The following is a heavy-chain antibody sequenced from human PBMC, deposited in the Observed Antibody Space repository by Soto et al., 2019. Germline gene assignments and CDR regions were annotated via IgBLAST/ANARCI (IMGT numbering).Heavy chain of an antibody. CDR3: ARRGGVGVTTYDY. Sequence: SEPMSLTCTVAGGCISRYYWGWIRQPPGKGLEWIGYIYSSGSTKYNPSLKSRVTVLIDTSRNQFSLRLSSMTAADTAVYYCARRGGVGVTTYDYWGQGTLVTVSS. J-gene: IGHJ4*02. V-gene: IGHV4-59*01. CDR2: IYSSGST. CDR1: GGCISRYY. D-gene: IGHD1-26*01.